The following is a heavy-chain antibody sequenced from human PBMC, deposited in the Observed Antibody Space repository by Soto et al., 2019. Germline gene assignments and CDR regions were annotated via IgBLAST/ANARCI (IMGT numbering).Heavy chain of an antibody. CDR1: GFTFSSYA. D-gene: IGHD3-22*01. CDR3: VKNPKKEDYSDSSGYRHYLNWFDP. Sequence: GGSLRLSFSASGFTFSSYAMHWVRQAPGKGLEYVSAISSNGGSTYYADSVKGRFTISRDNSKNTLYLQMSSLRAEDTAVYYCVKNPKKEDYSDSSGYRHYLNWFDPWGQGTLVTVSS. J-gene: IGHJ5*02. V-gene: IGHV3-64D*06. CDR2: ISSNGGST.